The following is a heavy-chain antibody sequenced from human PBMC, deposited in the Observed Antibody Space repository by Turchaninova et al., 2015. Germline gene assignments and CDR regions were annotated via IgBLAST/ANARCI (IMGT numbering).Heavy chain of an antibody. CDR3: ARVTAASHYYGMDV. CDR2: IGSSGNTI. CDR1: GFTFNNHE. Sequence: EEQLVESGGGLVQLGGSRRVSCAASGFTFNNHEMNWVRQGPGTGLEWISYIGSSGNTIYYADSVKGRFTVSRDNAKRSVYLQMNSLRAEDSAVYYCARVTAASHYYGMDVWGQGTTVTVSS. V-gene: IGHV3-48*03. J-gene: IGHJ6*02. D-gene: IGHD6-13*01.